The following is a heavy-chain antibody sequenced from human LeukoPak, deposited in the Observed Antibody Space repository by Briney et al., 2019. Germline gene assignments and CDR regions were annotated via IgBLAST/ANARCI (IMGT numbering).Heavy chain of an antibody. CDR1: GGSISSNSYY. CDR3: ARDKVGSWYVSAFDI. Sequence: PSETLSLTCTVSGGSISSNSYYWGWIRQPPGKGLEWVGNIYYSGSTYYNPSLKSRVTISVDTSKNQFSLQLNSVTPEDTAVYYCARDKVGSWYVSAFDIWGQGTMVTVSS. J-gene: IGHJ3*02. V-gene: IGHV4-39*07. D-gene: IGHD6-13*01. CDR2: IYYSGST.